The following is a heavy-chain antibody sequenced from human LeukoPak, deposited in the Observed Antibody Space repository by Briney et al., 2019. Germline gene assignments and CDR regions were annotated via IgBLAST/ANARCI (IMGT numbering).Heavy chain of an antibody. CDR2: GYVHHSGGT. J-gene: IGHJ4*02. Sequence: PSETLSLTCHVSDXSLSSSNYYWSWIRQSPGKGLEWIGYGYVHHSGGTNCNPSLKSRVTISLDSSKNLFSLKLTSVTAADTAVYYCARGTVTPSYFDYWGQGTLVTVSS. D-gene: IGHD4-11*01. V-gene: IGHV4-61*01. CDR3: ARGTVTPSYFDY. CDR1: DXSLSSSNYY.